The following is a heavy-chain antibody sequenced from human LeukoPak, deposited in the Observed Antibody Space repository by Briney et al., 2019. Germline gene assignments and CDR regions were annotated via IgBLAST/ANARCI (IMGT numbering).Heavy chain of an antibody. CDR2: IYYSGST. Sequence: PSETLSLTCTVSGGSISSSSYYWGWIRQPPGKGLEWIGSIYYSGSTYYNPSLKSRVTISVDTSKNQFSLKLSSVTAADTAVYYCARDRRGVGYYGSSGYLSYRDYWGQGTLVTVSS. CDR3: ARDRRGVGYYGSSGYLSYRDY. CDR1: GGSISSSSYY. D-gene: IGHD3-22*01. J-gene: IGHJ4*02. V-gene: IGHV4-39*07.